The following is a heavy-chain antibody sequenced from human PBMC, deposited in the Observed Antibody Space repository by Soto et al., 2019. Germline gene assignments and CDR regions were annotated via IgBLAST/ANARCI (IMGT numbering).Heavy chain of an antibody. J-gene: IGHJ6*02. V-gene: IGHV1-69*01. D-gene: IGHD3-16*02. Sequence: QVQLVQSGAEVKKPGSSVKVSCKASGDTETYYVISWVLQAPGQGLEWMGGIFPKFGTTYSAQKLQDRLTITADESTSTVYMQLSSLRLDDTAVYYCEAEMTFGKLSVVWGQGTTVTVSS. CDR2: IFPKFGTT. CDR3: EAEMTFGKLSVV. CDR1: GDTETYYV.